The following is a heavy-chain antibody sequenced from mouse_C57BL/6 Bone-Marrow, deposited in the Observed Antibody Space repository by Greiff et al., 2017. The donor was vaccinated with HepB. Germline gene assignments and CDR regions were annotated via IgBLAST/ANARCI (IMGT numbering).Heavy chain of an antibody. CDR1: GFTFSSYA. V-gene: IGHV5-9-1*02. D-gene: IGHD1-1*01. J-gene: IGHJ4*01. Sequence: EVKVVESGEGLVKPGGSLKLSCAASGFTFSSYAMSWVRQTPEKRLEWVAYISSGGDYIYYADTVKGRFTISRDNARNTLYLQMSSLKSEDTAMYYCTRVFITTVVAPAMDYWGQGTSVTVSS. CDR2: ISSGGDYI. CDR3: TRVFITTVVAPAMDY.